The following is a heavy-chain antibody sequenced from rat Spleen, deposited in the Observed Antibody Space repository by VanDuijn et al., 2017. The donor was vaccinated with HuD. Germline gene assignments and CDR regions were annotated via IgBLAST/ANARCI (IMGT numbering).Heavy chain of an antibody. CDR3: ARAPGNGYVMDA. D-gene: IGHD5-1*01. CDR2: MWRAGST. CDR1: GLSLSTNS. V-gene: IGHV2-47*01. J-gene: IGHJ4*01. Sequence: QVQLKESGPGLVQPSQTLSLTCTVSGLSLSTNSVSWIRQPPGKGLEWMGVMWRAGSTEYNSGFKSRLSISWDTSKNHVFLKMNSLQSEDTATYHCARAPGNGYVMDAWGQGASVTVSS.